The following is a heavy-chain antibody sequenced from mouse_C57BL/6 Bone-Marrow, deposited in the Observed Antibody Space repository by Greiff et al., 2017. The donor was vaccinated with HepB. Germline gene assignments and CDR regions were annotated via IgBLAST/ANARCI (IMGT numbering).Heavy chain of an antibody. Sequence: EVQGVESGGDLVKPGGSLKLSCAASGFTFSSYGMSWVRQTPDKRLEWVATISSGGSYTYYPDSVKGRFTISRDNAKNTLYLPMSSLKSEDTAMYYCARRGLYYDAMDYWGQGTSVTVSS. D-gene: IGHD3-1*01. J-gene: IGHJ4*01. CDR1: GFTFSSYG. CDR3: ARRGLYYDAMDY. CDR2: ISSGGSYT. V-gene: IGHV5-6*01.